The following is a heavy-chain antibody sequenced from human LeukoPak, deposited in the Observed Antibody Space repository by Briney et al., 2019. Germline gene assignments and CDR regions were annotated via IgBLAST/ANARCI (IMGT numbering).Heavy chain of an antibody. Sequence: SETLSLTCTVSGGSISSSSYYWGWIRQPPGKGLEWIGSIYYSGSTYYNPSLKSRVTISVDRSKNQFSLKLSSVTAADTAVYYCARVWQLVRISGSDAFDIWGQGTMVTVSS. D-gene: IGHD6-6*01. V-gene: IGHV4-39*07. CDR3: ARVWQLVRISGSDAFDI. J-gene: IGHJ3*02. CDR1: GGSISSSSYY. CDR2: IYYSGST.